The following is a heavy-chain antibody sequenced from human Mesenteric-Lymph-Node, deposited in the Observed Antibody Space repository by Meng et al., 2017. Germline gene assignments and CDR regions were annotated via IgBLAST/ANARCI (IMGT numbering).Heavy chain of an antibody. J-gene: IGHJ5*02. CDR2: INHSGGT. D-gene: IGHD4-17*01. V-gene: IGHV4-31*03. CDR1: GGSISSGGFY. Sequence: QGQLKESGPGLVKPSQTLSLTCTVSGGSISSGGFYWSWIRQHPGKGLEWIGEINHSGGTNYNPSLKSRVTISVDTSKNQFSLKLSSVTAADTAVYYCARRYGASAYNWFNPWGQGTLVTVSS. CDR3: ARRYGASAYNWFNP.